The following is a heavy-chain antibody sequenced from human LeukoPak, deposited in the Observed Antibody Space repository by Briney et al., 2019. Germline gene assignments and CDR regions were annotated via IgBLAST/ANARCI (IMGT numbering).Heavy chain of an antibody. CDR2: IYYDGSNE. Sequence: GGSLRLSCAASGFXFSSYGILWVRQAPGKGQEWVAVIYYDGSNEYYADSVNGRFTITRDNLKNTVYLQMNSLRAEDTALYYCAKVLTSWYFDLWGRGTLVTVSS. J-gene: IGHJ2*01. V-gene: IGHV3-33*06. CDR3: AKVLTSWYFDL. CDR1: GFXFSSYG.